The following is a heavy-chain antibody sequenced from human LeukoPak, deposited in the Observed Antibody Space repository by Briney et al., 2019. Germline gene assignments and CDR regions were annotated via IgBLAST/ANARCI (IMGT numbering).Heavy chain of an antibody. J-gene: IGHJ4*02. CDR2: ISPDGSSA. CDR3: ARVSFCPRCHFDY. D-gene: IGHD2/OR15-2a*01. CDR1: GFSFSSYR. V-gene: IGHV3-74*03. Sequence: PGGSLRLSCAASGFSFSSYRMHWVRQAPGKGLVWVACISPDGSSALSADSVRGRFTISRDNADNTLYLQLNSLRAEDTAVYYCARVSFCPRCHFDYWGQGTLVTVSS.